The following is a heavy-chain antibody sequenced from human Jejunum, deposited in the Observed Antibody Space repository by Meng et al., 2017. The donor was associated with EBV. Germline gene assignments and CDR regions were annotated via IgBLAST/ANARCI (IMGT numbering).Heavy chain of an antibody. D-gene: IGHD3-22*01. CDR3: ARTYYYDSSGFAPFDY. CDR2: FYYGGST. V-gene: IGHV4-39*07. J-gene: IGHJ4*02. CDR1: CGSISSSSYY. Sequence: QLQLQESGPGLVKPSESLSLTGPVSCGSISSSSYYWGWIRQPPGKGLEWIGSFYYGGSTYYNPSLKSRVTISEDRSKNQFSLKLSSVTAADTAVYYCARTYYYDSSGFAPFDYWGQGTMVTVPA.